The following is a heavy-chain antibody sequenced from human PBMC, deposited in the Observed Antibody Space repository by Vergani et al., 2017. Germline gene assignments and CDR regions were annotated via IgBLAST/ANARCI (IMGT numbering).Heavy chain of an antibody. CDR2: ISGSDGNT. J-gene: IGHJ4*02. D-gene: IGHD6-13*01. Sequence: EVQLLESGRGLVQPGGSLTLSCAASGFTFSNYVMTWVRQAPGKGLEWVSTISGSDGNTYYAESVKGRFTISRDNSENTLYLQMNSLRVEDAAVYYCASQRSAAAGRALDYWGQGTLVTVSS. V-gene: IGHV3-23*01. CDR1: GFTFSNYV. CDR3: ASQRSAAAGRALDY.